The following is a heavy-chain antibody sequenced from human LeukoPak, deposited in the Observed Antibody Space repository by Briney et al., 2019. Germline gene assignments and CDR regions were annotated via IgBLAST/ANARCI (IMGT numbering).Heavy chain of an antibody. D-gene: IGHD2-2*01. Sequence: GGSLRLSCAASGFTFSDYYMSWIRQAPGKGLERVSYISSSSSYTNYADSVEGRFTISRDNAKNSLYLQMNSLRAEDTAVYYCARDRVGYCSSTSCHLFDYWGQGTLVTVSS. V-gene: IGHV3-11*05. CDR2: ISSSSSYT. CDR1: GFTFSDYY. J-gene: IGHJ4*02. CDR3: ARDRVGYCSSTSCHLFDY.